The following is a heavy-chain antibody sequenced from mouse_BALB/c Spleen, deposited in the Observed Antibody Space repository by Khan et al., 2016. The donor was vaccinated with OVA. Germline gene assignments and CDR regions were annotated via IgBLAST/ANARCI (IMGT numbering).Heavy chain of an antibody. J-gene: IGHJ3*01. CDR2: ISPGSGDT. CDR3: ARRNYFGCTFDY. V-gene: IGHV1-77*01. Sequence: QVQLQQSGAELARPGASVKLSCKASGYTFTDYYINWVKQRTGQGLEWIGEISPGSGDTYYNEKFKGKATLTADKSSTTAYMQLSSLTSAASEVDFCARRNYFGCTFDYWGQGTLVTVSA. D-gene: IGHD1-2*01. CDR1: GYTFTDYY.